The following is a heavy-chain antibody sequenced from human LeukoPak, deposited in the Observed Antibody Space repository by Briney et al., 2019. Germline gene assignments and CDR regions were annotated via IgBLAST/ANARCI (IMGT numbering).Heavy chain of an antibody. CDR3: AKDSAGGYYDSSGFGSYYYMDV. CDR1: GDSINTAAYY. D-gene: IGHD3-22*01. V-gene: IGHV4-61*02. Sequence: TPSETLSLTCTASGDSINTAAYYWTWIRQPAGKGLEWIGRLNTGGSTTYNPSLKSRITISVDTGKNQFSLKLTSMTAADTAVYYCAKDSAGGYYDSSGFGSYYYMDVWGTGTTVTVSS. CDR2: LNTGGST. J-gene: IGHJ6*03.